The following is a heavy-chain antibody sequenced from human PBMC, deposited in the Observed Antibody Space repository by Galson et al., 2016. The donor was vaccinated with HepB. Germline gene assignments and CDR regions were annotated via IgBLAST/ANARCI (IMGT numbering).Heavy chain of an antibody. CDR1: GFTFSSYS. J-gene: IGHJ6*04. CDR2: ISSSSNYI. V-gene: IGHV3-21*04. CDR3: ARALLGATLLSYYYSMDV. Sequence: SLRLSCAASGFTFSSYSMHWVRQAPGKGLEWVSAISSSSNYIYYADSVKGRFTISRDNAKNSLYLQMNSLRAEDTAVYYCARALLGATLLSYYYSMDVWGKGTTVTVSS. D-gene: IGHD5-12*01.